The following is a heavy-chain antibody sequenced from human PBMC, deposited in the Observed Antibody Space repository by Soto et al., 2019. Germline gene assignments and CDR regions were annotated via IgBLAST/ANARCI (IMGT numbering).Heavy chain of an antibody. V-gene: IGHV3-21*01. Sequence: EVQLVESGGGLVKPGGSLRLSCAASGFTFSSYSMNWVRQAPGKGLEWVSSISSSSSYIYYADSVKGRFTISRDNAKNSLYPQMNSLRAEDTGVYYCARAFSLEPPKDDYYYGIDVWGQGTTVTVSS. J-gene: IGHJ6*02. CDR2: ISSSSSYI. D-gene: IGHD2-15*01. CDR3: ARAFSLEPPKDDYYYGIDV. CDR1: GFTFSSYS.